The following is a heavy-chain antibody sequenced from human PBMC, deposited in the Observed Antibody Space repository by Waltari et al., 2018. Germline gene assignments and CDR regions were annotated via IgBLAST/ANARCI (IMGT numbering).Heavy chain of an antibody. Sequence: EVQLVESGGGLVQPGGSLRLSCAASGFTFSSYWMSWVRQAPGKGLEWVANIKQDGSEKYYLDSVKGRFTISRDNAKNSLYLQMNSLRAEDTAVYYCARDYGSGSYSYGMDVWGQGTTVTVSS. CDR3: ARDYGSGSYSYGMDV. CDR2: IKQDGSEK. CDR1: GFTFSSYW. V-gene: IGHV3-7*04. J-gene: IGHJ6*02. D-gene: IGHD3-10*01.